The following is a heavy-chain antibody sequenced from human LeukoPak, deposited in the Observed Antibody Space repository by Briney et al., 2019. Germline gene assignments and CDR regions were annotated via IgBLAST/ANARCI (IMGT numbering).Heavy chain of an antibody. Sequence: SETLSLTCTVSGGSISTYYWSWIRQPPGKGLEWIGYIYYSGSTNYNPSLQSRVTISVDTSKNQFSLRLSSVTAADTAVYYCARGDNHYDSSGYYLYWGQGTLVTVSS. CDR1: GGSISTYY. CDR2: IYYSGST. D-gene: IGHD3-22*01. CDR3: ARGDNHYDSSGYYLY. V-gene: IGHV4-59*01. J-gene: IGHJ4*02.